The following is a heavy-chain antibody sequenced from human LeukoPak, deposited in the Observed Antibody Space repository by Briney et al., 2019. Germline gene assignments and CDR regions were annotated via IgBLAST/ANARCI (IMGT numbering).Heavy chain of an antibody. Sequence: GASVKVSCKASGYTFTSYDINWVRQATGEGLEWMGWMNTNSGNTGYEQKFQGRVTMTRNTSISTAYMELSSLRSEDTAVYYCARAVTIYYYYYMDVWGKGTTVTVSS. V-gene: IGHV1-8*01. CDR1: GYTFTSYD. CDR2: MNTNSGNT. CDR3: ARAVTIYYYYYMDV. D-gene: IGHD4-11*01. J-gene: IGHJ6*03.